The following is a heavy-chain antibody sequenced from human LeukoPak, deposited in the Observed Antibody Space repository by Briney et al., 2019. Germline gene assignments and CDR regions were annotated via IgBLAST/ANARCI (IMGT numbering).Heavy chain of an antibody. Sequence: GGSLRLSCTASGFTFSNFWMGWVRQAPGKGLEWVSVIYSGGSTYYADSVKGRFTISRDNSKNTLYLQMNSLRAEDTAVYYCARAVEGYGGIPAPGAFDIWGQGTMVTVSS. CDR2: IYSGGST. V-gene: IGHV3-53*01. CDR1: GFTFSNFW. CDR3: ARAVEGYGGIPAPGAFDI. D-gene: IGHD4-23*01. J-gene: IGHJ3*02.